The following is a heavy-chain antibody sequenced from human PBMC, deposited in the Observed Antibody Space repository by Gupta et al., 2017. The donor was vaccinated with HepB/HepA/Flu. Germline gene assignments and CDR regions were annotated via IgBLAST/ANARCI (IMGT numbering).Heavy chain of an antibody. D-gene: IGHD6-13*01. J-gene: IGHJ6*02. Sequence: EVQLVESGGGLVQPGRSLRLSCAASGFTFDDYAMHWVRQAPGKGLEWVSGISWNSGSIGYADSVKGRFTISRDNAKNSLYLQMNSLRAEDTALYYCAKDRGPPSPGYSSSWRNYYYGMDVWGQGTTVTVSS. CDR3: AKDRGPPSPGYSSSWRNYYYGMDV. CDR2: ISWNSGSI. V-gene: IGHV3-9*01. CDR1: GFTFDDYA.